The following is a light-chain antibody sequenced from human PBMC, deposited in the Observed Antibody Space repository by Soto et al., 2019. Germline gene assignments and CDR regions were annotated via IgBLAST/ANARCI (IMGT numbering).Light chain of an antibody. CDR1: QSISNY. V-gene: IGKV1-39*01. CDR3: QQSYGTPLT. J-gene: IGKJ4*01. Sequence: DMEMTQSPLSLSASVGDRVTITCRASQSISNYLNWYQHKPGKVPKLLIYAASSLQCGVPTRFSGSGSGTDFTLTINSLQPEDFATYYCQQSYGTPLTFGGGTKIEIK. CDR2: AAS.